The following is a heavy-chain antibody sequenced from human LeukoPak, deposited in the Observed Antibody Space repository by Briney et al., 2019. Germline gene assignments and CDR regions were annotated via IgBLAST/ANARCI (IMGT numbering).Heavy chain of an antibody. CDR3: ARVPAYYDILTGYYY. V-gene: IGHV3-23*01. D-gene: IGHD3-9*01. Sequence: GGSLRLSCAASGFTFSSYAMSWVRQAPGKGLEWVSAISGSGGSTYYADSVKGRFTISRDNAKNSLYLQMNSLRAEDTAVYYCARVPAYYDILTGYYYWGQGTLVTVSS. J-gene: IGHJ4*02. CDR1: GFTFSSYA. CDR2: ISGSGGST.